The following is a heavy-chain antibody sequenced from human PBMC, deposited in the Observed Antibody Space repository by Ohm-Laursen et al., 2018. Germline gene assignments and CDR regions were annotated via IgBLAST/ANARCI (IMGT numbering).Heavy chain of an antibody. V-gene: IGHV3-33*01. J-gene: IGHJ4*02. D-gene: IGHD2-8*01. CDR2: IWYDGSNK. Sequence: RSLRLSCAASGFTFSRYGMHWVRQAPGKGLEWVTVIWYDGSNKYYADSVKGRFTISRDNAKNSLYLQMNSLRAEDTAVYYCAREGVTSDFWGQGTPVTVSS. CDR1: GFTFSRYG. CDR3: AREGVTSDF.